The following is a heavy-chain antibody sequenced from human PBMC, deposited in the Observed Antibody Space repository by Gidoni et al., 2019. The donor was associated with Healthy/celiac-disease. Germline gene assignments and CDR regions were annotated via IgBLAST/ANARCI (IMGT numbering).Heavy chain of an antibody. CDR2: INPSGGST. CDR1: GYTCTRYY. V-gene: IGHV1-46*01. J-gene: IGHJ4*02. D-gene: IGHD1-26*01. Sequence: QVQLVQSGAEVKQPGATVKVSCKASGYTCTRYYMHWVRQAPGQGLEWMGIINPSGGSTSYAQKCQGRVTMTRDTSTSTVYMELSSLRSEDTAVYYCARVKLVGATLPFDYWGQGTLVTVSS. CDR3: ARVKLVGATLPFDY.